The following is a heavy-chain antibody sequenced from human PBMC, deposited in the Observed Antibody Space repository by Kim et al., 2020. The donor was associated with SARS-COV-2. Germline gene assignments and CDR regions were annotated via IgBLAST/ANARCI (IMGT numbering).Heavy chain of an antibody. CDR2: IVVGSGNT. D-gene: IGHD3-3*01. J-gene: IGHJ4*02. CDR3: AANTRITIFGVVPRTFDY. V-gene: IGHV1-58*01. CDR1: GFTFTSSA. Sequence: SVKVSCKASGFTFTSSAVQWVRQARGQRLEWIGWIVVGSGNTNYAQKFQERVTITRDMSTSTAYMELSSLRSEDTAVYYCAANTRITIFGVVPRTFDYWGQGTLVTVSS.